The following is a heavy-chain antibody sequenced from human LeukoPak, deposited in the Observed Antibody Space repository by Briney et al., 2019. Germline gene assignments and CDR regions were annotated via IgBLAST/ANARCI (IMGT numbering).Heavy chain of an antibody. CDR3: ARDQRCSRSDGGCDQWYFDL. D-gene: IGHD2-15*01. CDR1: GGSISGYY. CDR2: IYHSGLT. V-gene: IGHV4-59*01. J-gene: IGHJ2*01. Sequence: SETLSLTCTVSGGSISGYYWSWLRQPPGKGLEWIGYIYHSGLTDHNPSLRSRLTISVDTSRNQFSLKLTSATAADTVMYYCARDQRCSRSDGGCDQWYFDLWGRGTLVTVSS.